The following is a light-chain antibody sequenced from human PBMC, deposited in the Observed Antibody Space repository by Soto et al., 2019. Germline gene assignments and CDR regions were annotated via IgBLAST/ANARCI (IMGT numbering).Light chain of an antibody. Sequence: DIQMTQSPSTLSASVGDRVTIACRASQSINSWLACYQQKPGKAPNLLIYKASSLESGGPSRFSASGSGTEFTLTISSLQPDEFATYYCQQYDTYSTFGQGTKVEIK. V-gene: IGKV1-5*03. CDR1: QSINSW. CDR2: KAS. J-gene: IGKJ1*01. CDR3: QQYDTYST.